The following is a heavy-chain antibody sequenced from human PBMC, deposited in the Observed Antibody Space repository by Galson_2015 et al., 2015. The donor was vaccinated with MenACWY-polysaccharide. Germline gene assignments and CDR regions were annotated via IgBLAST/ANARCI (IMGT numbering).Heavy chain of an antibody. Sequence: ETLSLTCTVSGGSISSRSYHWGWIRQPPGKGLEWIGIIYYSGNTYYNPSLESRFTMSVDTSQNQFSLKLSSVTAADTALYYCARAPTPYCSSSSCFNKYAFDIWGQGTMVTVSS. V-gene: IGHV4-39*02. J-gene: IGHJ3*02. D-gene: IGHD2-2*01. CDR3: ARAPTPYCSSSSCFNKYAFDI. CDR2: IYYSGNT. CDR1: GGSISSRSYH.